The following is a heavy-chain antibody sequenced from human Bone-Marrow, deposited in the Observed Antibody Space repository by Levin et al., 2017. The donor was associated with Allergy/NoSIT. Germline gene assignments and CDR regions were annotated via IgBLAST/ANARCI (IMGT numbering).Heavy chain of an antibody. Sequence: PSETLSLTCTVSGGSISSGDYYWSWIRQPPGKGLEWIGYIYYSGSTYYNPSLKSRVTISVDTSKNQFSLKLSSVTAADTAVYYCARALGVVAATSWFDPWGQGTLVTVSS. V-gene: IGHV4-30-4*01. CDR1: GGSISSGDYY. CDR3: ARALGVVAATSWFDP. CDR2: IYYSGST. J-gene: IGHJ5*02. D-gene: IGHD2-15*01.